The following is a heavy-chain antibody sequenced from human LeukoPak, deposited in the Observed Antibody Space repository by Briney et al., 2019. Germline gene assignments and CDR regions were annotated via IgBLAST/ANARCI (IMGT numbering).Heavy chain of an antibody. CDR2: INHSGST. CDR1: GGSFSGYY. V-gene: IGHV4-34*01. CDR3: ARRAFPRCYSL. D-gene: IGHD2-15*01. J-gene: IGHJ4*02. Sequence: SETLSLTCAVYGGSFSGYYWSWIRQPPGKGLEWIGEINHSGSTNYNPSLKSRVTISVDTSKNQFSLKVRSVTAADTAVFYCARRAFPRCYSLWGQGALVTVSS.